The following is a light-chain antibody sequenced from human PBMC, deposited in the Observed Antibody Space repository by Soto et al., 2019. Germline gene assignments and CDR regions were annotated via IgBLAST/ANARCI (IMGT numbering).Light chain of an antibody. CDR1: QSVSSN. CDR3: QQYTNWPPWT. V-gene: IGKV3-15*01. J-gene: IGKJ1*01. CDR2: GAS. Sequence: EIVMTQSPATLSVSPGERATLSCRASQSVSSNLAWYQQKPGQAPRLLIYGASTRATGIPARFSGSGSGTEFTLTIGSLQSKDFAVYYCQQYTNWPPWTFGQGTKVEIK.